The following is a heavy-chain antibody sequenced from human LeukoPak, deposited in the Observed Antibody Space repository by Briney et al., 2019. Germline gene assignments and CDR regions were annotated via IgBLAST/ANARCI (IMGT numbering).Heavy chain of an antibody. CDR2: IKQDGSEK. Sequence: PGGSLRLSCAASGFTFSSYWMSWVRQAPGKGLEWVANIKQDGSEKYYVDSVKGRFTISRDNAKNSLYLQMNSLRAEDTALYYCAKMVSPDAFDIWGQGTMVTVSS. CDR3: AKMVSPDAFDI. J-gene: IGHJ3*02. CDR1: GFTFSSYW. V-gene: IGHV3-7*03. D-gene: IGHD4-23*01.